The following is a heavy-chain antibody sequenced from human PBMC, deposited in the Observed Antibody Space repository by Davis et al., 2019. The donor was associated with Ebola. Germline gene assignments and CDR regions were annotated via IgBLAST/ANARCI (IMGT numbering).Heavy chain of an antibody. CDR3: AGRSMVRGVIRSDY. J-gene: IGHJ4*02. Sequence: MPSETLSLTCTVSGGSISSYYWSWIRQSPGKGLEWIGYIYYSGSTNYNPSLKSRVTISVDTSKNQFSLKLSSVTAADTAVYYCAGRSMVRGVIRSDYWGQGTLVTVSS. D-gene: IGHD3-10*01. CDR2: IYYSGST. V-gene: IGHV4-59*12. CDR1: GGSISSYY.